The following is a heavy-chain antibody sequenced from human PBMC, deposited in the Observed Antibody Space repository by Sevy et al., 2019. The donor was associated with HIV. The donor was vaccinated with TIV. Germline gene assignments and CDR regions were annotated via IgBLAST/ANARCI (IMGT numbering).Heavy chain of an antibody. CDR1: GYTFTGYY. V-gene: IGHV1-2*02. CDR2: INPNSGGT. D-gene: IGHD3-22*01. CDR3: AREKTYYYDSSGYSSVAFDI. J-gene: IGHJ3*02. Sequence: ASVKVSCKASGYTFTGYYMHWVRQAPGQGLEWVGWINPNSGGTNYAQKFQGRVTMTRDTSISTAYMELSRLRSDDTAGYYCAREKTYYYDSSGYSSVAFDIWGQGTMVTVSS.